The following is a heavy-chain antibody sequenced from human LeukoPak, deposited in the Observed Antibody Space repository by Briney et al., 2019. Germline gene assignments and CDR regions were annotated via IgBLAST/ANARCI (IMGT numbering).Heavy chain of an antibody. Sequence: ASVKVSCKASGYTFTSYDINWVRQATGQGLEWMGWMNPNSGNTGYAQKFQGRVTMTRNTSISTAYMELSSLRSEDTAVYYCATKEGSYSSSWYDYYYYGMDVWGQGTTVTVSS. CDR3: ATKEGSYSSSWYDYYYYGMDV. J-gene: IGHJ6*02. D-gene: IGHD6-13*01. CDR2: MNPNSGNT. CDR1: GYTFTSYD. V-gene: IGHV1-8*01.